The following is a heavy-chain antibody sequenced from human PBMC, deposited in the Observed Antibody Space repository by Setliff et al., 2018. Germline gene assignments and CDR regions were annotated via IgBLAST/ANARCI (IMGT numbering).Heavy chain of an antibody. Sequence: ASVKVSCKASGYSFLSYGITWVRQAPGQGLEWMGWISAQDGNTIYAQNFQGRVTMTTDTSTSTAYMELRSLTSDDTAVYYCTRSRAPSVVLAADFDFWGQGTPVTVSS. V-gene: IGHV1-18*01. D-gene: IGHD2-21*01. CDR3: TRSRAPSVVLAADFDF. J-gene: IGHJ4*02. CDR1: GYSFLSYG. CDR2: ISAQDGNT.